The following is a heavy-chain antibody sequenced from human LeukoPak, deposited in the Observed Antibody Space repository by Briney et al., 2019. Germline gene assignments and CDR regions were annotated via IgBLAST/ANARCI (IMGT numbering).Heavy chain of an antibody. CDR1: GFTVSSNY. D-gene: IGHD6-13*01. CDR3: ARDGSSSWPYYFDY. CDR2: IYSGGST. Sequence: PGGSLRLSCAASGFTVSSNYMSWVRQAPGKGLEWVSVIYSGGSTYYADSVKGRFTISRDNSKNTLYLQMNSLRAEDTAVYYCARDGSSSWPYYFDYWGQGTLVTVSS. V-gene: IGHV3-66*01. J-gene: IGHJ4*02.